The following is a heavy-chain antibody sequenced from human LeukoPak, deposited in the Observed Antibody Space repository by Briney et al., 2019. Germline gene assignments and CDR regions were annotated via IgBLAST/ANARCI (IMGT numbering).Heavy chain of an antibody. CDR3: AKIGWDDAFDI. Sequence: GGSLRLSCTASGFTFSSYGMHWVRQAPGKGLEWVAYIQYDGSNQQYADSVKGRFSISRDNSKNTLYLQMNSLRAEDTAVYYCAKIGWDDAFDIWGQGTMVTVSS. CDR2: IQYDGSNQ. D-gene: IGHD6-19*01. V-gene: IGHV3-30*02. J-gene: IGHJ3*02. CDR1: GFTFSSYG.